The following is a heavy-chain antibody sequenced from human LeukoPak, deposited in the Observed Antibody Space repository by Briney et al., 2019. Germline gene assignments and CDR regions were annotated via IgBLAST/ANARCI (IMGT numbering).Heavy chain of an antibody. CDR3: ARDRIPKIKVDAFDI. CDR1: GFTFSNLA. J-gene: IGHJ3*02. V-gene: IGHV3-23*01. Sequence: GGSLRLSCTASGFTFSNLAMSWVRQAPGKGLEWVSCISGSGGTTYYADSVKGRFIISRDNSKKTLYLQMNSLRAEDTAVYYCARDRIPKIKVDAFDIWGHGTMVTVSS. D-gene: IGHD2-21*01. CDR2: ISGSGGTT.